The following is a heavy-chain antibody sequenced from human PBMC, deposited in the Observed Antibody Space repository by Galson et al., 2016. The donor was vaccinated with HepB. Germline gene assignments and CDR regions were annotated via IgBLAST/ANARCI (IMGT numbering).Heavy chain of an antibody. J-gene: IGHJ4*02. Sequence: PALVKPTQTLTLTCSFSGFSLNTDAVAVGWIRQPPGKALEWLALLYWNDDKRYRPSLKTRLTITQDSSRDQVVLTMTNMDPVDTATYYCAHSRRLGVFTLFDSWGQGARVTVSS. CDR3: AHSRRLGVFTLFDS. D-gene: IGHD7-27*01. CDR1: GFSLNTDAVA. CDR2: LYWNDDK. V-gene: IGHV2-5*01.